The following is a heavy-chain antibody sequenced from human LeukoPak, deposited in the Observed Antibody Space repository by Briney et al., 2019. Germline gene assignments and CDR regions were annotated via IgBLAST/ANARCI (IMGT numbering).Heavy chain of an antibody. V-gene: IGHV1-8*01. CDR2: MNPNSGNT. CDR1: GYTFTSYE. D-gene: IGHD4-23*01. Sequence: ASVKVSFKASGYTFTSYEINWVRQATGQGVEWMGWMNPNSGNTDYAHKFQGRVTIPRNTSVSTAYMELRSLRSEDTDVYYCARVYRVLRGNRGILDYWGQGTLVTVSS. J-gene: IGHJ4*02. CDR3: ARVYRVLRGNRGILDY.